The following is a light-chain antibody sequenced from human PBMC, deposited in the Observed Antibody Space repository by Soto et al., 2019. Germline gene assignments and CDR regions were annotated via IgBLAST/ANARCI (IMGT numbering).Light chain of an antibody. CDR2: AAA. Sequence: AIRMTQSPSSISASTGDRVTITCRASQGISSFLAWYQQKPGKAPKLLIYAAATLQRGAPSRFSASGSGTDFTLTISRLQSEDFATYFCQQYLSYPYTFGQGTKLEF. V-gene: IGKV1-8*01. CDR1: QGISSF. J-gene: IGKJ2*01. CDR3: QQYLSYPYT.